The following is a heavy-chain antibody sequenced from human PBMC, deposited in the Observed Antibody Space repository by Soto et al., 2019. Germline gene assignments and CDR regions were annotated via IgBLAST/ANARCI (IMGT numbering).Heavy chain of an antibody. V-gene: IGHV4-61*01. D-gene: IGHD3-10*01. Sequence: PSETLALPWSVAWGYVKNHSCYRGWIRSPPGKVLEWFGCIYYTGSTNYPPSLKSRVTISLDSSRNPFSLKVSSVTAADTAVFYSAREYGISPEAFASWGKGPLV. CDR2: IYYTGST. J-gene: IGHJ4*02. CDR3: AREYGISPEAFAS. CDR1: WGYVKNHSCY.